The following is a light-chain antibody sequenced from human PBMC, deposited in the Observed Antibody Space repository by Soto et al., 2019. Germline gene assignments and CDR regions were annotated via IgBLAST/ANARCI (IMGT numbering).Light chain of an antibody. V-gene: IGLV1-47*01. CDR3: AACDDSLSGWV. CDR2: RNN. Sequence: QSVLTQPPSASGTPGQRVTISCSGSSSNIGSNYVYWYQQLPGTAPKLLIYRNNQRPSGVPDRFSGSKPGTSASLAISGLRSEDEADYYCAACDDSLSGWVFGGGTKLTVL. J-gene: IGLJ3*02. CDR1: SSNIGSNY.